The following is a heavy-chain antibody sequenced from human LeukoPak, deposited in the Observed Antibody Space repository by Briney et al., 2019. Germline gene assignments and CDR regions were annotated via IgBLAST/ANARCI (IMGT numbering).Heavy chain of an antibody. J-gene: IGHJ4*02. CDR1: GGTFSSYA. Sequence: VASVKVSCKASGGTFSSYAISWVRQAPGQGLEWMGGIIPIFGTANYAQKFQGRVTITADESTSAAYMELSSLRSEDTAVYYCATLFDYDSSGYYFFDYWGQGTLVTVSS. V-gene: IGHV1-69*13. CDR3: ATLFDYDSSGYYFFDY. D-gene: IGHD3-22*01. CDR2: IIPIFGTA.